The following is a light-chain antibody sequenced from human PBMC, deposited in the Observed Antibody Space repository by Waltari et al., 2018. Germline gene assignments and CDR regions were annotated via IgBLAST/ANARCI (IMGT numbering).Light chain of an antibody. CDR3: HQYSNLPLT. V-gene: IGKV3-15*01. CDR2: GAS. CDR1: QSVSRS. Sequence: EIVLTQSPANLSLSPGDRGTHSCRASQSVSRSLAWYQHKPGQPPRLLIYGASSRATGIPDRFSVSGSGTYFTLTISSLEPEDVAIYYCHQYSNLPLTFGGGTKVEIK. J-gene: IGKJ4*01.